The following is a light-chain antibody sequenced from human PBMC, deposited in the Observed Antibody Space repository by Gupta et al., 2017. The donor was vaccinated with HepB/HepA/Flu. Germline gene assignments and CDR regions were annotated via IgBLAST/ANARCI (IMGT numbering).Light chain of an antibody. CDR1: QNVNNF. J-gene: IGKJ4*01. V-gene: IGKV3-11*01. CDR3: QQCSDRPLT. CDR2: DAF. Sequence: EIVLTQSPATLPLSPGERALGCCTASQNVNNFLAWYQQRPGQAPRLLVYDAFNRATGIPARFSGSGSGTDFTLTISSLEPEDCAVYYCQQCSDRPLTFGGGTRVEFK.